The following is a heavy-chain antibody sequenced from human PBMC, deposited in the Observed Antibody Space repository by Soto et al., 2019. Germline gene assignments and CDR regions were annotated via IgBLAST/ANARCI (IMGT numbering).Heavy chain of an antibody. J-gene: IGHJ4*02. CDR2: IKSNADGGTT. CDR3: TTVGYSGWDFDY. Sequence: EVQLVESGGGSIKPGGSLRLSCAASGFTFNNAWMNWVRQAPGKGLEWVGRIKSNADGGTTNYAAPAKGRFTISRDDSKNTLYLQINSLKVEDTAVYYCTTVGYSGWDFDYWGQGTLVTVSS. CDR1: GFTFNNAW. V-gene: IGHV3-15*07. D-gene: IGHD6-19*01.